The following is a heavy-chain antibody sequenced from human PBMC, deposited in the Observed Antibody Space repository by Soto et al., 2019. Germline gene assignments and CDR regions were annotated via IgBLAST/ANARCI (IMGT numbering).Heavy chain of an antibody. CDR3: ARARSGYYPSFDY. J-gene: IGHJ4*02. Sequence: SETLSLTCTVSGGSISSYYWSWIRQPPGKGLEWIGYIYYSGSTNYNPSLKSRDTISVDTSKNQFSLKLSSVTAADTAVYYCARARSGYYPSFDYWGQGTRVTVS. V-gene: IGHV4-59*01. CDR2: IYYSGST. CDR1: GGSISSYY. D-gene: IGHD3-22*01.